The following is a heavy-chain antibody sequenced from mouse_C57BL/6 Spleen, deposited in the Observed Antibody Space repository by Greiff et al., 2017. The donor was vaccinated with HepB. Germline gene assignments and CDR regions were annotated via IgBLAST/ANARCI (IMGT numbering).Heavy chain of an antibody. J-gene: IGHJ4*01. CDR3: ARDWGTTVVAEDYYAMDY. CDR2: IYPRSGNT. Sequence: VQLQESGAELARPGASVKLSCKASGYTFTSYGISWVKQRTGQGLEWIGEIYPRSGNTYYNEKFKGKATLTADKSSSTAYMELRSLTSEDSAVYFCARDWGTTVVAEDYYAMDYWGQGTSVTVSS. CDR1: GYTFTSYG. D-gene: IGHD1-1*01. V-gene: IGHV1-81*01.